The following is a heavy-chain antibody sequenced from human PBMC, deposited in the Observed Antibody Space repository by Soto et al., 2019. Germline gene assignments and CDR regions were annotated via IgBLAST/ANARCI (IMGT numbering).Heavy chain of an antibody. CDR1: GFTFSSYW. CDR2: IKQDGSEK. D-gene: IGHD2-15*01. V-gene: IGHV3-7*01. J-gene: IGHJ6*02. Sequence: GGSLRLSCAASGFTFSSYWMSWVRQAPGKGLEWVANIKQDGSEKYYVDSVKGRFTISRDNAKNSLYLQMNSLRAEDTAVYYCARDLGYCSGSSCYSGRWSDYGMDVWGQGTTVTVSS. CDR3: ARDLGYCSGSSCYSGRWSDYGMDV.